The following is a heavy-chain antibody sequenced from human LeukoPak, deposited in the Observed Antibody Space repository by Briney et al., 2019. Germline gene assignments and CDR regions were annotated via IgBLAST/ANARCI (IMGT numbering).Heavy chain of an antibody. CDR2: MSSTSTYI. CDR1: EFIFSNYT. V-gene: IGHV3-21*01. CDR3: ARGGGNFDY. J-gene: IGHJ4*02. Sequence: TAGSLRLSCAACEFIFSNYTINWVRQAPAKGLDWVSSMSSTSTYIAYADSVKGRFTISRDNAKNSLYLQMNSLRAEDTAVYYCARGGGNFDYGGQGTLVTVSA. D-gene: IGHD2-15*01.